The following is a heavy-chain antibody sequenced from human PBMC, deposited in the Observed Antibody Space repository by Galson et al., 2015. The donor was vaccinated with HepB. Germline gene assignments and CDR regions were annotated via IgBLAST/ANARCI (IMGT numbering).Heavy chain of an antibody. Sequence: SLRLSCAASGFTFSSYSMNWVRQAPGKGLEWVSSISSSSTYIYYADSVKGRFTISRDNAKNSLYLQMNSLRAEDTAVYYSARDGWDSSGYSNAFDIWGQGTMVTVSS. CDR2: ISSSSTYI. D-gene: IGHD3-22*01. CDR1: GFTFSSYS. CDR3: ARDGWDSSGYSNAFDI. V-gene: IGHV3-21*01. J-gene: IGHJ3*02.